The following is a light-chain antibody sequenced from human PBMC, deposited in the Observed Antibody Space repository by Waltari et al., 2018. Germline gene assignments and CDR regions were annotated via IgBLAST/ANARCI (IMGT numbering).Light chain of an antibody. CDR3: QQRNNWPPIFT. J-gene: IGKJ3*01. Sequence: EIVLTQSPATLSLSTGEGATLPCRASQSVSTYLAWYQQKPGQAPRLLIYDASNRATGIPPRFSGSGSGTDFTLTISSLEPEDFAVYYCQQRNNWPPIFTFGPGTKVDIK. CDR1: QSVSTY. V-gene: IGKV3-11*01. CDR2: DAS.